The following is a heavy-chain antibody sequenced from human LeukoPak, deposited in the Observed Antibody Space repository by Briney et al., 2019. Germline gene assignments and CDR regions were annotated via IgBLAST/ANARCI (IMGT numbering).Heavy chain of an antibody. Sequence: GASVKVSCKASGYTFTSYYMHWVRQAPGQGLEWMGIINPSGGSTSYAQKFQGRVTITADESTSTAYMELSSLRSEDTAVYYCARGAVAGYNWFDPWGQGTLVTVSS. J-gene: IGHJ5*02. D-gene: IGHD6-19*01. V-gene: IGHV1-46*01. CDR3: ARGAVAGYNWFDP. CDR1: GYTFTSYY. CDR2: INPSGGST.